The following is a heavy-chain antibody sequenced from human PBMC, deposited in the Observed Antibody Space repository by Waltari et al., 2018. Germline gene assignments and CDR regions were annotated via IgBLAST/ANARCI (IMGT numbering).Heavy chain of an antibody. CDR3: ARLYYDFWSGYYSPFDY. CDR2: IKQDGSEK. CDR1: GFTFSSYW. V-gene: IGHV3-7*01. Sequence: EVQLVESGGGLVQPGGSLRLSCAASGFTFSSYWMIWVRQAPGKGLEWVANIKQDGSEKYYVDSVKGRFTISRDNAKNSLYLQMNSLRAEDTAVYYCARLYYDFWSGYYSPFDYWGQGTLVTVSS. J-gene: IGHJ4*02. D-gene: IGHD3-3*01.